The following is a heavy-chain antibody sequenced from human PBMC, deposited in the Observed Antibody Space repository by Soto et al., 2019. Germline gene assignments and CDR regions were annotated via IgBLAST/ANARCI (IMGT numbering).Heavy chain of an antibody. D-gene: IGHD1-26*01. Sequence: GGSLRLSCAASGFTFSSYSMNWVRQAPGKGLEWVSSISSSSSYIYYADSVKGRFTISRDNAKNSLYLQMNSLRAEDTAVYYCARDQSGVGATIYYYGMDVWGQGTTVTVSS. V-gene: IGHV3-21*01. CDR1: GFTFSSYS. CDR3: ARDQSGVGATIYYYGMDV. J-gene: IGHJ6*02. CDR2: ISSSSSYI.